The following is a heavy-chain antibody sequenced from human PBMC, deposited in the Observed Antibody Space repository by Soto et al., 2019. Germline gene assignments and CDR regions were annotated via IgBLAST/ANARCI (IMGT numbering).Heavy chain of an antibody. J-gene: IGHJ4*02. D-gene: IGHD1-26*01. Sequence: QVQLVQSGTVVQRRGSSVKVSCQASGGTFSSHGMAWVRQAPGQGLEWMGGIIPTFGTPTYAPKFEGRVTITADKSTNTAYMDFSSLSSEDTGVYYCASERSAQDFDFWGQGALITVSS. CDR3: ASERSAQDFDF. CDR1: GGTFSSHG. V-gene: IGHV1-69*06. CDR2: IIPTFGTP.